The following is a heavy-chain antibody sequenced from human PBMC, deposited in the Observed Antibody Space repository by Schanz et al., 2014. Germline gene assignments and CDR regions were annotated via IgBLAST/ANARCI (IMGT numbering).Heavy chain of an antibody. J-gene: IGHJ4*02. V-gene: IGHV3-23*04. CDR3: ARIGGSVFDY. Sequence: EVQLVESGGGLVQPGGSLRLSCTASGFTFSDYWMSWVRQAPGKGPEWVSAISASGGTTYYADSVKGRFTISRDNSKNSLYLQMNSLRAEDTAVYYCARIGGSVFDYWAQGTLVTVSS. CDR2: ISASGGTT. D-gene: IGHD3-10*01. CDR1: GFTFSDYW.